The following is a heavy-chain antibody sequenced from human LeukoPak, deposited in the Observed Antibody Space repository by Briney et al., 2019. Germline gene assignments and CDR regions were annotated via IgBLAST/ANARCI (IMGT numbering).Heavy chain of an antibody. CDR2: ISYDGSNK. V-gene: IGHV3-30*18. CDR1: GFTFSSYG. CDR3: AKDREYSSGWSLGY. J-gene: IGHJ4*02. D-gene: IGHD6-19*01. Sequence: PGGSLRLSCAAPGFTFSSYGMHWVRQAPGKGLEWVAVISYDGSNKYYADSVKGRFTISRDNSKNTLYLQMNSLRAEDTAVYYCAKDREYSSGWSLGYWGQGTLVTVSS.